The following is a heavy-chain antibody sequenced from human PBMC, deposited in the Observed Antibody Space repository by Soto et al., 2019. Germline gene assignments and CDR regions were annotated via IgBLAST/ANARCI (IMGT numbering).Heavy chain of an antibody. CDR3: ARQDSSGYYSLYNWFDP. CDR1: GGSISSSSYY. V-gene: IGHV4-39*01. CDR2: IYYSGST. Sequence: SETLSLTCTVSGGSISSSSYYWGWIRQPPGKGLEWIGSIYYSGSTYYNPSLESRVTISVDTSKNQFSLKLSSVTAADTAVYYCARQDSSGYYSLYNWFDPWGQGTLVTVSS. J-gene: IGHJ5*02. D-gene: IGHD3-22*01.